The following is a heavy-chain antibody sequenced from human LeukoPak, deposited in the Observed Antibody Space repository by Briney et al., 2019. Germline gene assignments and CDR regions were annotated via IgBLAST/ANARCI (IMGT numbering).Heavy chain of an antibody. CDR1: GYTFTSYD. J-gene: IGHJ5*02. CDR3: ARAYGDYGRNWFDP. D-gene: IGHD4-17*01. Sequence: ASVKVSCKASGYTFTSYDINWVRQATGQGLEWMGWMNPNSGNTGYAQKFQGRVTMTRNTSISTAYMELSSLRSEDTAVYYCARAYGDYGRNWFDPWGQGTLVTVSS. V-gene: IGHV1-8*01. CDR2: MNPNSGNT.